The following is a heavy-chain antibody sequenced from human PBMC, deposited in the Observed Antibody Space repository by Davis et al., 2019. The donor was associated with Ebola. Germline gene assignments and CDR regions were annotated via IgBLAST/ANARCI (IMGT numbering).Heavy chain of an antibody. D-gene: IGHD4-17*01. Sequence: DSVKGRFTISRDNAKNSLYLQMNSLRDEDTAVYYCARFYRSTVTHFDYWGQGTLVTVSS. CDR3: ARFYRSTVTHFDY. V-gene: IGHV3-48*02. J-gene: IGHJ4*02.